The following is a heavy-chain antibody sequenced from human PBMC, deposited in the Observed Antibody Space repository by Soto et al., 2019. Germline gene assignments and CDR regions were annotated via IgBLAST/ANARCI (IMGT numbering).Heavy chain of an antibody. J-gene: IGHJ4*02. D-gene: IGHD6-13*01. V-gene: IGHV4-39*01. CDR1: GGSISSGSYF. CDR2: TYYSGST. CDR3: ARQGDTSSWYYFDY. Sequence: QLQLQESGPGLVKPSETLSLTCTVSGGSISSGSYFWGWIRQPPGKGLEWIGSTYYSGSTYFNPSLKSRVTTSVDTSKNQFSLKVSSVTAADTAVYYCARQGDTSSWYYFDYWGQGTLVTVSS.